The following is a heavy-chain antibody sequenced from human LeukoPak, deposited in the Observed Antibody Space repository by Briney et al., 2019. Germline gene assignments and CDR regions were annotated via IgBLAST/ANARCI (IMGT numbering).Heavy chain of an antibody. CDR1: GISFSSYE. CDR3: ARGFRDTAMFLDY. D-gene: IGHD5-18*01. J-gene: IGHJ4*02. Sequence: QPAGSLCLPCEASGISFSSYEMNWVRQAPGKGLEWPSCISGSGTPVYYADSVKGRFTISRDNAKNSLYLQMNSLRAEDTAVYYCARGFRDTAMFLDYWGQGTLVTVPS. CDR2: ISGSGTPV. V-gene: IGHV3-48*03.